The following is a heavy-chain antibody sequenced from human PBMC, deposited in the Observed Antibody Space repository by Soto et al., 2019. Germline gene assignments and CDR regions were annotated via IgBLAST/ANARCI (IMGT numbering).Heavy chain of an antibody. CDR3: AKDHLSCSGGSCYSVYYYYMDV. Sequence: PGGSLRLSCAASGFTFSSYAMSWVRQAPGKGLEWVSAISGSGGSTYYADSVKGRFTISRDNSKNTLYLQMSSLRAEDTAVYYCAKDHLSCSGGSCYSVYYYYMDVWGKGTTVTVSS. D-gene: IGHD2-15*01. CDR1: GFTFSSYA. J-gene: IGHJ6*03. V-gene: IGHV3-23*01. CDR2: ISGSGGST.